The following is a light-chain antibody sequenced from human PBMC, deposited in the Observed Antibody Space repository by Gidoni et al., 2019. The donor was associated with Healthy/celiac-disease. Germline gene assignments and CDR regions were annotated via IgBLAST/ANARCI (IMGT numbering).Light chain of an antibody. CDR3: QQYNSYLRT. CDR1: QSSSRW. Sequence: DIQMTQSPSTLSASVGDRVTITCRASQSSSRWLAWYQQKPGKAPKLLIYKASSLESVVPSRFSGSGSGTEFTLTISSPQPDDFATYYCQQYNSYLRTFGQGTKVEIK. V-gene: IGKV1-5*03. J-gene: IGKJ1*01. CDR2: KAS.